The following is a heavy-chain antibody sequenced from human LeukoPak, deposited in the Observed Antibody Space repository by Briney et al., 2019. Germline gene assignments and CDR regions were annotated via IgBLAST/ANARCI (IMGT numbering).Heavy chain of an antibody. CDR1: GFTFRSYW. CDR2: IKQDGSEK. D-gene: IGHD3-22*01. V-gene: IGHV3-7*03. J-gene: IGHJ4*02. Sequence: GGSLRLSCAASGFTFRSYWMTWVRQAPGKGLEWVANIKQDGSEKYYVDSVKGRFTISRDNAKNSLYLQMNSLRAEDTAVYYCARDSYDSSGYTDYWGQGTLVTVSS. CDR3: ARDSYDSSGYTDY.